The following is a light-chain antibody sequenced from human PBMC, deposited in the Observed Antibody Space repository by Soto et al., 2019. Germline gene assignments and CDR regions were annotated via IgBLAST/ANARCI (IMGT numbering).Light chain of an antibody. V-gene: IGLV2-8*01. Sequence: QSALTQPPSASGSPGQSVTISCTGTTSDIGRYNYVSWYQQHPGTAPKLIIYEVRKRPSGVPDRFSASKSANSASLTVSGLQAEDEADYYCQAYDYSLTAFVFGGGTQLTVL. CDR1: TSDIGRYNY. CDR2: EVR. J-gene: IGLJ3*02. CDR3: QAYDYSLTAFV.